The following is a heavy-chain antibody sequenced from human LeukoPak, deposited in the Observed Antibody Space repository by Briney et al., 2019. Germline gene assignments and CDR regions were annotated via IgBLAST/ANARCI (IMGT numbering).Heavy chain of an antibody. D-gene: IGHD2-2*01. CDR3: AKSQRGYCSSTSCYGVDY. CDR1: GFTFSSYG. J-gene: IGHJ4*02. V-gene: IGHV3-30*02. Sequence: PGGSLRLSCAASGFTFSSYGMHWVRQAPGKGLEWVAFIRYDGSNKYYADSVKGRFTISRDNSKNTLYLQMNSLRAEDTAVYYCAKSQRGYCSSTSCYGVDYWGQGTLVTVSS. CDR2: IRYDGSNK.